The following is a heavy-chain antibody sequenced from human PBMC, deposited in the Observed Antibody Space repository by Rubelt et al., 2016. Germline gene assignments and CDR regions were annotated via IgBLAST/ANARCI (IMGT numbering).Heavy chain of an antibody. D-gene: IGHD2-15*01. CDR2: INHSGSN. CDR1: GGSFSGYY. V-gene: IGHV4-34*01. CDR3: AGEEGDIVSYGMDV. J-gene: IGHJ6*02. Sequence: QVQLQQWGAGLLKPSETLSLTCAVYGGSFSGYYWSWIRQPPGKGLEWIGEINHSGSNNYNPSLKSCVTVSVDTSKNQFSLKLSSVTAAETAGYYCAGEEGDIVSYGMDVWGQGTTVTVSS.